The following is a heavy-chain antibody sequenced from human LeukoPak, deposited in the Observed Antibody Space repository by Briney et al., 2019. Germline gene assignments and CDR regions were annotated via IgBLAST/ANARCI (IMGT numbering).Heavy chain of an antibody. CDR3: ARLEYYDSSGYDY. V-gene: IGHV1-2*02. CDR1: GYTFTGYY. J-gene: IGHJ4*02. Sequence: ASVKVSCKASGYTFTGYYMHWVRQAPGQGLEWMGWINPNSGGTNYAQKFQGRVTMTRDTSISTAYMELSRLRPDDTAVYYCARLEYYDSSGYDYWGQGTLVTVSS. D-gene: IGHD3-22*01. CDR2: INPNSGGT.